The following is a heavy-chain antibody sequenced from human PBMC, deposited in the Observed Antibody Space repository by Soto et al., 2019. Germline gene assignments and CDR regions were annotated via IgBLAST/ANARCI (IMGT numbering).Heavy chain of an antibody. CDR3: VKADVPRPYSGYGHFDY. Sequence: SLRLSCAASGFTFDLYAMHWVRQAPGKGLEWVSGISWNSGSIGYADSVKGRFTISRDNAKNSLYLQMNSLRAEDTAFYYCVKADVPRPYSGYGHFDYWGQGTLVTVSS. J-gene: IGHJ4*02. CDR1: GFTFDLYA. V-gene: IGHV3-9*01. CDR2: ISWNSGSI. D-gene: IGHD5-12*01.